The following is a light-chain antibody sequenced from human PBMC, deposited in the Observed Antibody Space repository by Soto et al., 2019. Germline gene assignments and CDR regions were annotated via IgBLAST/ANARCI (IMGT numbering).Light chain of an antibody. J-gene: IGLJ1*01. CDR1: SSDIGDY. CDR3: CSYADTYTFYV. V-gene: IGLV2-11*01. Sequence: QSALTQPRSVSGSPGQSVTISCTGTSSDIGDYVSWYQQRPGKAPKLMIYDVSMRPSGVPDRFSGSKSGNTASLTISGLQAEDEADYYCCSYADTYTFYVFGSGTQLTVL. CDR2: DVS.